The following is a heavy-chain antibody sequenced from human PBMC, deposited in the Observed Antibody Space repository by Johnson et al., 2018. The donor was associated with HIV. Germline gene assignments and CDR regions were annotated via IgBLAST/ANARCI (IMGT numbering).Heavy chain of an antibody. Sequence: QVQLVESGGGVVQPGRSLRLSCAASGFTFSDYYMTWIRQAPGKGLEWISYISKSGSTIYYADSVKGRFTISRDNAKNSLYLQMNSLRAEDTAVYYCARAAYVHYDILTGPPLEDAFDIWGQGTMVTVSS. CDR2: ISKSGSTI. CDR3: ARAAYVHYDILTGPPLEDAFDI. D-gene: IGHD3-9*01. CDR1: GFTFSDYY. V-gene: IGHV3-11*04. J-gene: IGHJ3*02.